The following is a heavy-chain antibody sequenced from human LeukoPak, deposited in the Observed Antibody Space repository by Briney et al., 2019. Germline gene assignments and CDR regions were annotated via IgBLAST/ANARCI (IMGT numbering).Heavy chain of an antibody. Sequence: GESLQISCKGSGYFFANYWIAWVRQMPGKGLEWMGIIYPDDSDTRYSPSFQGQVTISADKSIATAYRQWSSLKASDTAMYYCARPVEMATSPFDYWGQGTLVTVSS. J-gene: IGHJ4*02. CDR3: ARPVEMATSPFDY. D-gene: IGHD5-24*01. CDR2: IYPDDSDT. CDR1: GYFFANYW. V-gene: IGHV5-51*01.